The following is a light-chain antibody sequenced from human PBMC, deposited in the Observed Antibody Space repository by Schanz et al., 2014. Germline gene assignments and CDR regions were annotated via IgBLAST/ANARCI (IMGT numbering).Light chain of an antibody. CDR2: EVN. CDR3: SSYAGNNKLL. J-gene: IGLJ2*01. CDR1: SSDVGGYNY. V-gene: IGLV2-8*01. Sequence: QSALTQPPSASGSPGQSVTISCTGTSSDVGGYNYVSWYQQHPGKAPKLMIYEVNKRPSGVTDRFTGSKSGNTASLTVSGLQAEDEGDYYCSSYAGNNKLLFGGGTKLTVL.